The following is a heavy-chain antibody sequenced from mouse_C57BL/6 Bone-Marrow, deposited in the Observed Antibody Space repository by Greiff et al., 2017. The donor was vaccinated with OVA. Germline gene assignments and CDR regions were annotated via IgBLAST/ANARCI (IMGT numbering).Heavy chain of an antibody. CDR3: ARNGGQRSLRWYAMDY. J-gene: IGHJ4*01. D-gene: IGHD3-2*02. CDR1: GYTFTSYW. CDR2: IYPGSGST. V-gene: IGHV1-55*01. Sequence: VQLQQPGAELVKPGASVKMSCKASGYTFTSYWITWVKQRPGQGLEWIGDIYPGSGSTNYNEKFKSKATLTVDTSSSTAYMQLSSLPSEDSAVYYGARNGGQRSLRWYAMDYWGQGTSVTGSS.